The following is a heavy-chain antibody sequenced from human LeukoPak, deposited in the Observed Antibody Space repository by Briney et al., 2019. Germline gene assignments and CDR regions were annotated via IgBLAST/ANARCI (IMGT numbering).Heavy chain of an antibody. D-gene: IGHD2-15*01. J-gene: IGHJ5*02. Sequence: PGGSLKLSCVASGFTFSDTAIPWVRQSSGKGLEWIGHMDKETNLYATALAASVKGRFTVSRDDSKNTAYLHMNSLKTEDTALYYCTRDSGTYNWFDPWGQGTLVTVSS. CDR1: GFTFSDTA. V-gene: IGHV3-73*01. CDR2: MDKETNLYAT. CDR3: TRDSGTYNWFDP.